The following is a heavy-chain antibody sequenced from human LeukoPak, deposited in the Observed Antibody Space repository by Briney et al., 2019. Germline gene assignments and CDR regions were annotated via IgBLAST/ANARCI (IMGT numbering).Heavy chain of an antibody. CDR1: GGSFSGYY. V-gene: IGHV4-34*01. CDR3: ARDPSTAQNWYFDL. J-gene: IGHJ2*01. CDR2: INHSGST. Sequence: PSETLSLTCAVYGGSFSGYYWSWIRQPPGKGLEWIGEINHSGSTNYNPSLKSRVTISVDTSKNQFSLKLSSVTAADTAVYYCARDPSTAQNWYFDLWGRGTLVTVSS. D-gene: IGHD4-17*01.